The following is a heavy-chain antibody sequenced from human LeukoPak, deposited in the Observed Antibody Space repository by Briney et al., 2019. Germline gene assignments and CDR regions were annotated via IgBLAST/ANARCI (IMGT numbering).Heavy chain of an antibody. Sequence: ASVKVSCKASGYTFTNSYIHWVRQAPGQGLEWMGLINPCGGNTNYAQNFQGRLTMTRDTSTTTVYMELSSLRSEDKASDYCARIRDGYNDAYDIWGERRVVTVP. D-gene: IGHD5-24*01. CDR1: GYTFTNSY. CDR3: ARIRDGYNDAYDI. CDR2: INPCGGNT. J-gene: IGHJ3*02. V-gene: IGHV1-46*01.